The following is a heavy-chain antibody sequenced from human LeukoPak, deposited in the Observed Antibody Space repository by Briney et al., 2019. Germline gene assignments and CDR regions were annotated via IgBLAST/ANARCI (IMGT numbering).Heavy chain of an antibody. J-gene: IGHJ4*02. CDR2: INDSGGT. V-gene: IGHV4-34*01. CDR1: GGTFSRYY. D-gene: IGHD4-17*01. CDR3: ASLIHDYDDTMRDY. Sequence: KPSETLSLTCAVYGGTFSRYYWSWIHQPPGKGLEWIGEINDSGGTYYNPSLKSRVTISADTSNNQFSLKLRSVTAADTAVYYCASLIHDYDDTMRDYWGQGNMVTVSS.